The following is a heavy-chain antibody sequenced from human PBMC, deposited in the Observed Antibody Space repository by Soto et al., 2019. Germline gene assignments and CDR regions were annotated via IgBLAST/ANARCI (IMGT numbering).Heavy chain of an antibody. D-gene: IGHD3-22*01. V-gene: IGHV3-23*01. CDR2: ISGSGGST. J-gene: IGHJ3*02. CDR1: GFTFSSYA. CDR3: AKDRLRMIVVVSPGAFDI. Sequence: GGSLRLSCAASGFTFSSYAMSWVRQAPGEGLEWVSAISGSGGSTYYADSVKGRFTISRDNSKNTLYLQMNSLRAEDTAVYYCAKDRLRMIVVVSPGAFDIWGQGTMVTVSS.